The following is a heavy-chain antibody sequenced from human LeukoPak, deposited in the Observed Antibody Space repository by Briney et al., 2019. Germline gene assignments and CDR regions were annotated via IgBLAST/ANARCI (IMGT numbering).Heavy chain of an antibody. J-gene: IGHJ6*02. V-gene: IGHV3-74*01. D-gene: IGHD1-26*01. Sequence: GGSLRLSCAASGFTFSSYWMHWVRQAPGKGLVWVSRVNSDGSSTSYADSVKGRFTISRDNAKNTLYLQMNSLRAEDTAVYYRARGLVGATDYYYYGMDVWGQGTTVTVSS. CDR1: GFTFSSYW. CDR3: ARGLVGATDYYYYGMDV. CDR2: VNSDGSST.